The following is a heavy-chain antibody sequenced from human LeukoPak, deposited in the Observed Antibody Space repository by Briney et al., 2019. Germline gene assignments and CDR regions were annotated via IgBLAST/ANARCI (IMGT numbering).Heavy chain of an antibody. V-gene: IGHV4-59*01. CDR1: GGSISSYT. J-gene: IGHJ4*02. Sequence: SETLSLTCTVSGGSISSYTWSWIRQPPGKGLEWIGYIFYTGNTNYNPSYNTNYNPSLKSRVTISGDTSKKQFSLKLSSVTAADTAVYYCVRRVAAAGHFDYWGQGTLVTVSS. CDR2: IFYTGNTNYNPSYNT. CDR3: VRRVAAAGHFDY. D-gene: IGHD6-13*01.